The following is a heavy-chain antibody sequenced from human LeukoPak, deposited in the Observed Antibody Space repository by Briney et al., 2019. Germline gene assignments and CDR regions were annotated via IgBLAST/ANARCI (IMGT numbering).Heavy chain of an antibody. CDR3: ARQKYQLPSFSDY. V-gene: IGHV1-2*02. J-gene: IGHJ4*02. CDR1: GYTFTGYY. D-gene: IGHD2-2*01. CDR2: INPNSGGT. Sequence: GASVKVSCKASGYTFTGYYTHWVRQAPGQGLEWMGWINPNSGGTNYAQKFQGRVTMTRDTSISTAYMELSRLRSDDTAVYYCARQKYQLPSFSDYWGQGTLVTVSS.